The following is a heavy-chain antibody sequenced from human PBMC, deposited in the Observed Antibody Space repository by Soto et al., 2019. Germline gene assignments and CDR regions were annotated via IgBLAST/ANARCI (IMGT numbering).Heavy chain of an antibody. CDR3: ARDQDVYYYYMDV. Sequence: GSLRLSCAASGFTFSSYGMHWVRQAPGKGLEWVAVIWYDGSNKYYADSVKGRFTISRDNSKNTLYLQMNSLRAEDTAVYYCARDQDVYYYYMDVWGKGTTVTVSS. CDR2: IWYDGSNK. CDR1: GFTFSSYG. J-gene: IGHJ6*03. V-gene: IGHV3-33*01.